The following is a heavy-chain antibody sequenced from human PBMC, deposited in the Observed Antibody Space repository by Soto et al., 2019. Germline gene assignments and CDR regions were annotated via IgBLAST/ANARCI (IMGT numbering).Heavy chain of an antibody. J-gene: IGHJ6*02. Sequence: QVQLVQSGAEVKKPGASVKVSCKASGYTFTSYAMHWVRQAPGQRLEWMGWINAGNGNTKYSQKFQGRVTITRDTSANTAYMELSSLRSEDTAVYYCASFGYNWNDGLYYYGMDVWGQGTMVTVSS. CDR1: GYTFTSYA. CDR3: ASFGYNWNDGLYYYGMDV. D-gene: IGHD1-1*01. CDR2: INAGNGNT. V-gene: IGHV1-3*01.